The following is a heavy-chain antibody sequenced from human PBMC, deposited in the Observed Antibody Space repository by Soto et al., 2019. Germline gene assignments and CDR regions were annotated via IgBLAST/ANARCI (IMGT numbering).Heavy chain of an antibody. CDR1: GFTFSDHY. CDR2: ISGGGDII. D-gene: IGHD6-25*01. V-gene: IGHV3-11*01. J-gene: IGHJ4*02. CDR3: SRDPRLADY. Sequence: QVQLVESGGGLVKPGGSLRLSCAASGFTFSDHYMNWIRQAPGKGPEWLSYISGGGDIISYADSVKGRFIISGDNTKRSLYLQMTILTVEDTAVDYCSRDPRLADYWGQGTLVAVCS.